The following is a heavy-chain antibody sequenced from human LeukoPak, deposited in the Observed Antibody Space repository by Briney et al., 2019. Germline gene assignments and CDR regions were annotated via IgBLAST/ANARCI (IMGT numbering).Heavy chain of an antibody. Sequence: GGSLRLSCAASGFTFNDAWMSWVRQPPGKGLEWVGRIKSKSDGVTTDYAAPVKGRFTISRDDSKNTLYLQMNSLKTEDTAVYYCTTDPMFRGVIYFWGQGTLVTVSS. J-gene: IGHJ4*02. D-gene: IGHD3-10*01. V-gene: IGHV3-15*01. CDR2: IKSKSDGVTT. CDR3: TTDPMFRGVIYF. CDR1: GFTFNDAW.